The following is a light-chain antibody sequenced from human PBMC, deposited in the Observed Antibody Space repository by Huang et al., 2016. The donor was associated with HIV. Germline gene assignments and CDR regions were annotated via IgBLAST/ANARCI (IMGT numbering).Light chain of an antibody. CDR3: QQRSAWPLT. Sequence: EIVLTQSPATLSLSPGERATLSCRASPSVRSYLAWYQQKPGQAPRLLIYDASNRATVIPARFSGSGSGTDFTLTISNLQSEDFAVYYCQQRSAWPLTFGGGTKVEI. CDR1: PSVRSY. V-gene: IGKV3-11*01. J-gene: IGKJ4*01. CDR2: DAS.